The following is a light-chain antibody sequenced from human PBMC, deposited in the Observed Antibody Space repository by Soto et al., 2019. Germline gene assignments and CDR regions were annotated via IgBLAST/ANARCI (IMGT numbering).Light chain of an antibody. CDR3: NSYTISGTYVL. CDR1: SSDVGGYSY. Sequence: QSALTQPASVSGSPGQSITISCTGSSSDVGGYSYVSWYQHHPGKAPKLMIYDVDVRPSGVSNRFSGSKSGNTASLTISGLQAADEADYYCNSYTISGTYVLFGGGTKLTVL. J-gene: IGLJ2*01. CDR2: DVD. V-gene: IGLV2-14*03.